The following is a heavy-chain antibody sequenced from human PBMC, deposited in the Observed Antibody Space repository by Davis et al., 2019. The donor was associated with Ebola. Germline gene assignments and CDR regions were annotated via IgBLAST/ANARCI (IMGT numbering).Heavy chain of an antibody. D-gene: IGHD5-18*01. Sequence: ASVKVSCKASGYTFTSYDINWVRQATGQGLEWMGWMNPNSGNTGYAQKFQGRVTMTRNTSISTAYMELSSLRSEDTAVYYCARGRFGYSYGYRAFDIWGQGTMVTVSS. J-gene: IGHJ3*02. CDR1: GYTFTSYD. V-gene: IGHV1-8*01. CDR3: ARGRFGYSYGYRAFDI. CDR2: MNPNSGNT.